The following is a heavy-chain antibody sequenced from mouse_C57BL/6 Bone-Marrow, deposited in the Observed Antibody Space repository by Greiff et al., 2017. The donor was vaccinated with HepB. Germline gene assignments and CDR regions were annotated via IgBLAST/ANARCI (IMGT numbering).Heavy chain of an antibody. CDR3: ARLGLHFDY. D-gene: IGHD2-4*01. Sequence: EVKLKESGPVLVKPGASVKMSCKASGYTFTDYYMNWVKQSHGKSLEWIGVINPYNGGTSYNQKFKGKATLTVDKSSSTAYMELNSLTSEDSAVYYCARLGLHFDYWGQGTTLTVSS. V-gene: IGHV1-19*01. CDR1: GYTFTDYY. CDR2: INPYNGGT. J-gene: IGHJ2*01.